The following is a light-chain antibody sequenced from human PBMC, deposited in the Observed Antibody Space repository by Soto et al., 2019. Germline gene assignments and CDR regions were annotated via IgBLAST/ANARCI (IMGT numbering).Light chain of an antibody. CDR2: EVT. CDR1: SSDVGDYNR. CDR3: QAYDYSLTASV. V-gene: IGLV2-14*01. J-gene: IGLJ3*02. Sequence: QSALTQPPSVSGSPGQSITISCTGTSSDVGDYNRVSWYQHHPGKAPKLMIFEVTNRPSGVPERFSGSKSGTSASLAITGLQAEDEADYYCQAYDYSLTASVFGGGTKLTVL.